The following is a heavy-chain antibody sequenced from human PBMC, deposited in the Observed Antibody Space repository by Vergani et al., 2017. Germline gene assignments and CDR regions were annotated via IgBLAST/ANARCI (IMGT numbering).Heavy chain of an antibody. D-gene: IGHD6-19*01. Sequence: QVQLVESGGGVVQPGGSLRLSCGASGFTFSNYGMHWVRQAPGKGLEWVTFIRYDGSNTYYADSVKGRFTISRDNSKNTLFLQMNSLGPEDTAVYYCARDTVTGSRYFDYGGQGTLVTVSS. J-gene: IGHJ4*02. CDR1: GFTFSNYG. CDR2: IRYDGSNT. CDR3: ARDTVTGSRYFDY. V-gene: IGHV3-30*02.